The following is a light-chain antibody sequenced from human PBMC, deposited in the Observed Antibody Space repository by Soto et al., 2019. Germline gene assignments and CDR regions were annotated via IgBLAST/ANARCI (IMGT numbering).Light chain of an antibody. CDR1: SSDVGGYNY. CDR2: EVS. CDR3: SSYAGSLYV. J-gene: IGLJ1*01. Sequence: QSALTQPPCASGSPGQSGTISCTGTSSDVGGYNYVSWYQQHPGKAPKLMIYEVSKRPSGVPDRFSGSKSGNTASLTVSGLQAEDEADYYCSSYAGSLYVFGTGTKLTVL. V-gene: IGLV2-8*01.